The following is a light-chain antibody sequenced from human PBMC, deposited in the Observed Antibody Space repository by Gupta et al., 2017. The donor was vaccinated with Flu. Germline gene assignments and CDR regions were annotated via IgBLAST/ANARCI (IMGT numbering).Light chain of an antibody. CDR3: AAWDDSLNGHYV. Sequence: SVLAQPPSATGTPGQRVTLTCSGSTSNVGSNAVNWYQQAPGTSPKLLIYSSNQRPSGVPDRSAGSKSGTSASLAIRGLQSEDEADYYCAAWDDSLNGHYVFGTGTKVTVL. CDR2: SSN. J-gene: IGLJ1*01. V-gene: IGLV1-44*01. CDR1: TSNVGSNA.